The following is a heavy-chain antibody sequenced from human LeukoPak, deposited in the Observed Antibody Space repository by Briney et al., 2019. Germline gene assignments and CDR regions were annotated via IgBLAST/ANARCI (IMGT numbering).Heavy chain of an antibody. V-gene: IGHV3-74*01. Sequence: PGGSLRLSCAASGFSFSTTWMHWVRQAPGKGLVWVSRITSDGNSTIYADSVKGRFTISRDNAKHTLYLQMNSLRAEDSDVYYCARDWFYTIDFWGRGALVTVSS. CDR2: ITSDGNST. CDR1: GFSFSTTW. J-gene: IGHJ2*01. CDR3: ARDWFYTIDF. D-gene: IGHD3-10*01.